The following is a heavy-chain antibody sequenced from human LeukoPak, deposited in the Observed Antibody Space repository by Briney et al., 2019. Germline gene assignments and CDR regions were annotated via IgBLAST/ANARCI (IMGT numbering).Heavy chain of an antibody. CDR3: ARDKTYYYDSSGYYPTGYYYYMDV. D-gene: IGHD3-22*01. V-gene: IGHV4-34*01. Sequence: PSETLSLTCAVYGGSFSGYYWSWIRQPPGKGLEWIGEINHSGSTNYNPSLKSRVTISVDTSKSQFSLKLSSVTAADTAVYYCARDKTYYYDSSGYYPTGYYYYMDVWGKGTTVTVSS. CDR1: GGSFSGYY. J-gene: IGHJ6*03. CDR2: INHSGST.